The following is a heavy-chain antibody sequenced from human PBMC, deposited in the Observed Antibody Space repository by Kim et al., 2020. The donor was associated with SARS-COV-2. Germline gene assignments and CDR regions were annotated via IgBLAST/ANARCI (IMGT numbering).Heavy chain of an antibody. V-gene: IGHV3-33*01. Sequence: HAASVKGRFTISRDNSKNTLYLQMNSLGAEDTALYYCAREYYGDYAVLDYWGQGTLVTVSS. D-gene: IGHD4-17*01. CDR3: AREYYGDYAVLDY. J-gene: IGHJ4*02.